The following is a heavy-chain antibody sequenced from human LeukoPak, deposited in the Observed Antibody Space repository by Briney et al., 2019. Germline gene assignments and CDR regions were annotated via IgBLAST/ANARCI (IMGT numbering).Heavy chain of an antibody. V-gene: IGHV3-33*01. Sequence: GRSLRLSCAASGFTFSSHGMHWVRQAPGKGREWVAVIWYDGSNKFYAGSVRGRFTISRDNSKNTLYVQMNSLRAEDPAVYYCARGRGSGWYDAFDIWGQGTMVTVSS. J-gene: IGHJ3*02. CDR1: GFTFSSHG. CDR3: ARGRGSGWYDAFDI. D-gene: IGHD6-19*01. CDR2: IWYDGSNK.